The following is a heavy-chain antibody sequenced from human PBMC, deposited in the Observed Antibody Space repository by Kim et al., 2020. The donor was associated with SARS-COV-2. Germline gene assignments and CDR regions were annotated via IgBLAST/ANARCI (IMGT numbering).Heavy chain of an antibody. CDR3: AGGARAFDV. Sequence: GGSLRLSCAASGFSFSLYAMHWVRQAPGKGLEWVAHISYDGMTEYYAASVRGRFTISRDNSNNTLFLLMNNLKVEDTALYYSAGGARAFDVWGQGTMVTVSS. J-gene: IGHJ3*01. CDR2: ISYDGMTE. V-gene: IGHV3-30*04. CDR1: GFSFSLYA.